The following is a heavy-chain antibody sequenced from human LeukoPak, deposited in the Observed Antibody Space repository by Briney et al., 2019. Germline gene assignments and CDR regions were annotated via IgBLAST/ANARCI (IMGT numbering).Heavy chain of an antibody. CDR3: ARNKWDLREDVGGAFDI. CDR2: LSRTGSYR. CDR1: GFAFSSYT. D-gene: IGHD1-26*01. Sequence: PGGSLRLSCVASGFAFSSYTMNWVRQALGKRLEWVSSLSRTGSYRYYSDLLKGRSTISRHNAKSSLYLEMESLRADDTAVYYCARNKWDLREDVGGAFDIWGQGTMVIVSS. J-gene: IGHJ3*02. V-gene: IGHV3-21*01.